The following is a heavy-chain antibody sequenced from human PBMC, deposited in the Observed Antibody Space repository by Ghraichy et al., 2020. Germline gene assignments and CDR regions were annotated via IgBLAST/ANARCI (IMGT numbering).Heavy chain of an antibody. D-gene: IGHD1-26*01. CDR3: VKSDSGSYYYYYYGMDV. Sequence: GGSLRLSCSASGFTFSSYAMHWVRQAPGKGLEYVSAISSNGGSTYYADSVKGRFTISRDNSKNTLYLQMSSLRAEDTAVYYCVKSDSGSYYYYYYGMDVWGQGTTVTVSS. CDR1: GFTFSSYA. V-gene: IGHV3-64D*06. CDR2: ISSNGGST. J-gene: IGHJ6*02.